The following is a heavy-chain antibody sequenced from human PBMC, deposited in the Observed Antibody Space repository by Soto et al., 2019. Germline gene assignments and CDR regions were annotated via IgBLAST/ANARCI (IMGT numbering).Heavy chain of an antibody. CDR1: GFTFSNYA. Sequence: EVQLLESGGGLVQPGGSLRLSCAASGFTFSNYAKTWVRQAPGKGLQWVSAISGSGSSTKYADSVKGRFTISRDNSKSTLSLQMNSLRGEDTAVYFCARGFATTGYLVDYWGQGTLVTVSS. J-gene: IGHJ4*02. CDR2: ISGSGSST. D-gene: IGHD3-9*01. CDR3: ARGFATTGYLVDY. V-gene: IGHV3-23*01.